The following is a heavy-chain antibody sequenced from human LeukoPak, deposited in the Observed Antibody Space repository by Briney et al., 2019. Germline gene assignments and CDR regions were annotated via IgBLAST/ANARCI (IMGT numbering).Heavy chain of an antibody. V-gene: IGHV4-38-2*02. Sequence: SETLSLTCTVSGYSISSGYYWGWIRQPPGKGLEWIGSIYHSGRTLYNPSLKSRVTISVDTSKNQFSLKLSSVTAADTAVYYCAREGSGGSCYSCNYFDYWGQGTLVTVSS. CDR2: IYHSGRT. J-gene: IGHJ4*02. CDR1: GYSISSGYY. CDR3: AREGSGGSCYSCNYFDY. D-gene: IGHD2-15*01.